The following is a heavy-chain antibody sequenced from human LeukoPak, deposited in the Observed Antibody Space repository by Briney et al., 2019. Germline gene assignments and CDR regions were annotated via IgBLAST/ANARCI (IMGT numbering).Heavy chain of an antibody. Sequence: GGSLRLSCAASGFTVSSNYMSWVRQAPGKGLEWVSVIYSGGSTYYADSVKGRFSISRDNSKNTLYLQMNSLRAEDTAVYYCARGGIQLWFGGDYFDYWGQGTLVTVSS. D-gene: IGHD5-18*01. CDR1: GFTVSSNY. V-gene: IGHV3-66*01. CDR3: ARGGIQLWFGGDYFDY. CDR2: IYSGGST. J-gene: IGHJ4*02.